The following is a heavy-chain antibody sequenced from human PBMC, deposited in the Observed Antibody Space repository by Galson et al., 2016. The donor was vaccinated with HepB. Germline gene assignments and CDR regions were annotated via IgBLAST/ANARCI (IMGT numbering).Heavy chain of an antibody. V-gene: IGHV1-69*06. CDR3: ARDRPRGQQRVNNYYYFSGMDV. D-gene: IGHD6-13*01. CDR1: GDTFSNYA. J-gene: IGHJ6*02. Sequence: SVKVSCKASGDTFSNYAISWARQAPGQGLEWMGGIIPIFGTTEYAPNFQGRVTLIADKSTSTVYMEVSSLKSDDTAVYYCARDRPRGQQRVNNYYYFSGMDVWGQGTTVTVSS. CDR2: IIPIFGTT.